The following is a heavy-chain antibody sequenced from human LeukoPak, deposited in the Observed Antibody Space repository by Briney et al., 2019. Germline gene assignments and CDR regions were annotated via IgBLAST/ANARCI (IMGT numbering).Heavy chain of an antibody. Sequence: GGSLRLSCAASGFTFSSYAMSWVRQAPGKGLEWVSAISGSGGSTYYADSVKGRFTISRDNSKNTLYLQMNSLRAEDTAVYYCAKDYGITMVRGVLYYFDYWGQGTLVTVSS. J-gene: IGHJ4*02. V-gene: IGHV3-23*01. CDR2: ISGSGGST. CDR1: GFTFSSYA. CDR3: AKDYGITMVRGVLYYFDY. D-gene: IGHD3-10*01.